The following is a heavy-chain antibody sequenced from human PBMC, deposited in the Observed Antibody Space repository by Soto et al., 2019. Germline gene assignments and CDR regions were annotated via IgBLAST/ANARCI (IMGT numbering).Heavy chain of an antibody. V-gene: IGHV4-31*03. CDR1: GGSISSGGYY. J-gene: IGHJ4*02. CDR2: IYYSGST. Sequence: SETLSLTCTVSGGSISSGGYYWSWIRQHPGKGLEWIGYIYYSGSTYYNPSLKSRVTISVDTSKNQFSLKLSSVTAADTAVYYCARAHEYQLVYYFDYWGQGTLVTVSS. CDR3: ARAHEYQLVYYFDY. D-gene: IGHD2-2*01.